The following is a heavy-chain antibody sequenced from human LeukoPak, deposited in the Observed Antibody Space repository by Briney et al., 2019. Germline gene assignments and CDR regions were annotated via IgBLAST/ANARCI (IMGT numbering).Heavy chain of an antibody. CDR1: GYSISSGYY. V-gene: IGHV4-38-2*02. Sequence: PSETLSLTCTVSGYSISSGYYWGWIRQPPGKGLEWIGSIYHSGSTYYNPSLKSRVTISVDTSKNQFSLKLSSVTAADTAVYYCARRPDSYYYDSSGNAFDIWGQGTMVTVSS. D-gene: IGHD3-22*01. CDR3: ARRPDSYYYDSSGNAFDI. J-gene: IGHJ3*02. CDR2: IYHSGST.